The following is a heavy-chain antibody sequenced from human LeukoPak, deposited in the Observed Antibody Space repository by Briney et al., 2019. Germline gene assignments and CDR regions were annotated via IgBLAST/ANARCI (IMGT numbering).Heavy chain of an antibody. CDR3: ARRLGKSTLYYFDY. Sequence: PSQTLSLTCTVSGGSISSGDNYWTWIRPPPGKGLEWIGFIYYSGTTYFNPSLKSRLTTSVDTSKNQFSLKLNSVTAADTAVYYCARRLGKSTLYYFDYWGQGLLVTVSS. CDR2: IYYSGTT. J-gene: IGHJ4*02. V-gene: IGHV4-30-4*01. CDR1: GGSISSGDNY. D-gene: IGHD3-16*01.